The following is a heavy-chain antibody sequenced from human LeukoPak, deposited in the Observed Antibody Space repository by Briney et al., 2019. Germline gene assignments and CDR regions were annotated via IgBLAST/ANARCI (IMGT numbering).Heavy chain of an antibody. CDR3: ANSAYHIFLEY. V-gene: IGHV4-4*07. CDR1: GGSFSTYY. CDR2: IYTSGTT. Sequence: PSETLSLTCTVSGGSFSTYYWSWIRQPAGKGLEWIGHIYTSGTTNYNPSLKSRVTISVDTSKNQFSLNLSSVTAADTAVYYCANSAYHIFLEYWGQGTLVTVSS. D-gene: IGHD3-9*01. J-gene: IGHJ4*02.